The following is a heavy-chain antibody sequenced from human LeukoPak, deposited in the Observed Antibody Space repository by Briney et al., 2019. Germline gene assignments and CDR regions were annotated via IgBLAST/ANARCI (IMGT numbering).Heavy chain of an antibody. V-gene: IGHV3-11*01. J-gene: IGHJ4*02. CDR1: GFTFSDYY. CDR2: ISSSGSTI. CDR3: AKDDRWLQFCC. D-gene: IGHD5-24*01. Sequence: PGGSLRLSCAASGFTFSDYYMSWIRQAPGKGLEWVSYISSSGSTIYYADSVKGRFTISRDNSRNTLYLQMNSLRAEDTAVYYCAKDDRWLQFCCWGQGTLVTVSA.